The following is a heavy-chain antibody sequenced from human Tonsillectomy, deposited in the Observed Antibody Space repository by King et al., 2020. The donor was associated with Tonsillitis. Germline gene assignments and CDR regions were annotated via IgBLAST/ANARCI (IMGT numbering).Heavy chain of an antibody. CDR3: AREGPSRDGYNDAFDI. CDR2: ISFSGST. Sequence: QLQESGPGLVKPSETLSLTCTVSGDSITDNYWTWIRQPPGKGLEWIGYISFSGSTNHNPSLKRRVTMSVETSKNQFSLKLSSVTAADTAVYYCAREGPSRDGYNDAFDIWGQGTMVTVSS. D-gene: IGHD5-24*01. CDR1: GDSITDNY. J-gene: IGHJ3*02. V-gene: IGHV4-59*01.